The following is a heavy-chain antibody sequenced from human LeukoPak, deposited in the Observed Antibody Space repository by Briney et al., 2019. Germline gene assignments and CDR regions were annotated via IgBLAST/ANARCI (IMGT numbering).Heavy chain of an antibody. CDR1: GYTLTELS. CDR3: ARDAYDSSGYRLDY. J-gene: IGHJ4*02. Sequence: ASVKVSCKVSGYTLTELSMHWVRQAPGQGLEWMGWINTDTGNPTYAQGFTGRFVFSLDTSVSTAYLQISSLKAEDTAVYYCARDAYDSSGYRLDYWGQGTLVTVSS. CDR2: INTDTGNP. V-gene: IGHV7-4-1*02. D-gene: IGHD3-22*01.